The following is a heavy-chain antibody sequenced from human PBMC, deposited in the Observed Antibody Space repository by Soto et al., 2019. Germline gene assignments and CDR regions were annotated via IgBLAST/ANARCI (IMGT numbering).Heavy chain of an antibody. V-gene: IGHV1-46*03. CDR1: GYTFTSYY. CDR2: INPSGGST. Sequence: ASVKVSCKASGYTFTSYYMHWVRQAPGQGLEWMGIINPSGGSTSYAQKFQGRVTMTRDTSTSTVYMELSSLRSEDTAVYYCARRYYYGSGSPYYYYYYMDVWGKGTTVTVSS. D-gene: IGHD3-10*01. CDR3: ARRYYYGSGSPYYYYYYMDV. J-gene: IGHJ6*03.